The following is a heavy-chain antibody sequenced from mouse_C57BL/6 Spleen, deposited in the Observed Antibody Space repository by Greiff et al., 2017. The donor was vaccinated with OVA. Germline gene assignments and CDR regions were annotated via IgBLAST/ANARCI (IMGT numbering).Heavy chain of an antibody. Sequence: EVMLVESGGGLVKPGGSLKLSCAASGFTFSSYAMSWVRQTPEKRLEWVATISDGGSYTYYPDNVKGRFTISRDNAKNNLYLQMSHLKSEDTAMYYCARDGKFIRGYFDVWGTGTTVTVSS. CDR2: ISDGGSYT. V-gene: IGHV5-4*01. CDR3: ARDGKFIRGYFDV. CDR1: GFTFSSYA. D-gene: IGHD1-1*01. J-gene: IGHJ1*03.